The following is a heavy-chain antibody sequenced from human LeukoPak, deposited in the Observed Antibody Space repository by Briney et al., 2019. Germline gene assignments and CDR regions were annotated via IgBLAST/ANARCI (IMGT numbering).Heavy chain of an antibody. CDR1: GYTFTGYY. Sequence: ASVKVSCKASGYTFTGYYMHWVRQAPGQGLEWMGWINPNSGGTNYAQKFQGRVTMTRDTSISTAYMELSRLRSDDTAVYYCARVASGYYDSSGYSGWWFDPWGQGTLVTVSS. V-gene: IGHV1-2*02. D-gene: IGHD3-22*01. CDR2: INPNSGGT. CDR3: ARVASGYYDSSGYSGWWFDP. J-gene: IGHJ5*02.